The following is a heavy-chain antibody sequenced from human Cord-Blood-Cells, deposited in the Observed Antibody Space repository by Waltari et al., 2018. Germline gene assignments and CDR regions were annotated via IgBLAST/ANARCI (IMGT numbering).Heavy chain of an antibody. D-gene: IGHD1-26*01. CDR2: INQSGST. V-gene: IGHV4-34*01. CDR1: GGSFSGYY. Sequence: QVQLQQWGAGLLKPSETLSLTCAVYGGSFSGYYWCWIRQPPGKGLEWIGEINQSGSTTYTPSLKIRVTISVDTAKNQVSLKLSSGTAADTAVYYCARGPFAGATKFFDYWGQGTLVTVSS. CDR3: ARGPFAGATKFFDY. J-gene: IGHJ4*02.